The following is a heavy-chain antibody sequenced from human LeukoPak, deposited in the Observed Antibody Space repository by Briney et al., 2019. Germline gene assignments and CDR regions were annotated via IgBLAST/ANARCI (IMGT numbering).Heavy chain of an antibody. CDR3: ARSSTYRSGWYGDWFDP. Sequence: SQTLSLTCAISGDSVSSNSAAWNWIRQSPSRGLEWLGRTYYRSKWYNDYAVSVKSRITINPDTSKNQFSLQLNSVTPEDTAVYYCARSSTYRSGWYGDWFDPWGQGTLVTVSS. V-gene: IGHV6-1*01. J-gene: IGHJ5*02. CDR1: GDSVSSNSAA. D-gene: IGHD6-19*01. CDR2: TYYRSKWYN.